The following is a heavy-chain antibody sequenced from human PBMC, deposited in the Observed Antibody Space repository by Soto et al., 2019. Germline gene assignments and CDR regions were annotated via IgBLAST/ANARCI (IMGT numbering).Heavy chain of an antibody. CDR3: ARDIRGYSRALEY. J-gene: IGHJ4*02. CDR2: AHSSGRT. CDR1: VDSVNCKNYY. D-gene: IGHD5-18*01. V-gene: IGHV4-61*01. Sequence: PSETLSLTSSVTVDSVNCKNYYWTLILQCQGKGLGWISYAHSSGRTNYNPSLNSRVTVSVDTPTNKTSVTVNSVTAADAAVYYCARDIRGYSRALEYWGKGTLVTVSS.